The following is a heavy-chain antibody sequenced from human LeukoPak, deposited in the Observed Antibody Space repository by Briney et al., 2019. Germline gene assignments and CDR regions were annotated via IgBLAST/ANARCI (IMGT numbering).Heavy chain of an antibody. CDR2: LGINGASV. D-gene: IGHD3-10*01. J-gene: IGHJ4*02. V-gene: IGHV3-23*01. CDR3: ARVYGSRSYYFDY. Sequence: PGGSLRLSCVVSGFSLNTYDMTWVRQAPGKGLEWVATLGINGASVYYADFVRGRFTISGDNSKNTLYLQLNSLRAEDTAVYYCARVYGSRSYYFDYWGQGTLVTVSS. CDR1: GFSLNTYD.